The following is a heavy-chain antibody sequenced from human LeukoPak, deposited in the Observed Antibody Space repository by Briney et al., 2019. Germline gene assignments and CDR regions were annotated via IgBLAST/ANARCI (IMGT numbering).Heavy chain of an antibody. V-gene: IGHV3-74*01. CDR2: FNSDGSTT. CDR1: GFTFSSYW. CDR3: AVGRGYDVFDY. Sequence: GGSLRLSCAASGFTFSSYWMHWVRKAPGKGLVWVSHFNSDGSTTNYADSVRGRFTISRDNAKNTLYLQMNSLRAEDTAVYYCAVGRGYDVFDYWGQGTLVTVSS. D-gene: IGHD3-10*02. J-gene: IGHJ4*02.